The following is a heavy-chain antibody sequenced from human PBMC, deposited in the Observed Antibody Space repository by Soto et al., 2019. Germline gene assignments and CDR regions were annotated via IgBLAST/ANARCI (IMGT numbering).Heavy chain of an antibody. CDR1: GGSISSHY. CDR3: ARRYGYSFDY. J-gene: IGHJ4*02. CDR2: IYYSGST. D-gene: IGHD1-1*01. Sequence: SEILCVTWTVAGGSISSHYGRWIRQPPGKGLEWIGYIYYSGSTNYNPSLKSRVTISVDTSKNQFSLKLSSVTAADTAVYYCARRYGYSFDYWGQGTLVTVS. V-gene: IGHV4-59*08.